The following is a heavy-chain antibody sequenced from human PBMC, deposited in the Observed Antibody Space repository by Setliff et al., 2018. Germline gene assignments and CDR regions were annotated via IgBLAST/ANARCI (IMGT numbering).Heavy chain of an antibody. CDR1: GGSISSGNYY. V-gene: IGHV4-39*01. J-gene: IGHJ6*03. D-gene: IGHD3-10*01. Sequence: SETLSLTCRVSGGSISSGNYYWGLIRQPPGKGLEWVATIYYSGSTYSNPSIKSRLIISVDAPDNQFSVKLSSVTAADTAVYYCARHKANGSGSYRSLYMDVWGKGIMVTVSS. CDR2: IYYSGST. CDR3: ARHKANGSGSYRSLYMDV.